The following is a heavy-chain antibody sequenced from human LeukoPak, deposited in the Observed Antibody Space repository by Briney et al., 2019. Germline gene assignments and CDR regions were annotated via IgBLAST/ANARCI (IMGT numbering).Heavy chain of an antibody. V-gene: IGHV3-73*01. CDR2: IRSKDNRYAT. D-gene: IGHD5-12*01. CDR1: GFNLSRSA. CDR3: TGAGGGSDLDV. J-gene: IGHJ6*04. Sequence: GGSLKLSCAASGFNLSRSAMHWGRQASGKVLEWDDRIRSKDNRYATAYAASVKGRFTISRDDSEKTAYLHMNGLKTEDAAVYYCTGAGGGSDLDVWGKGTTVTVSS.